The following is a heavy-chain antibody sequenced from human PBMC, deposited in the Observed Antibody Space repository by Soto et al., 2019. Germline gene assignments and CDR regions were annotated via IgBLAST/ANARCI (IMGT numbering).Heavy chain of an antibody. J-gene: IGHJ4*02. CDR3: ARSGYSSSWDHFDN. D-gene: IGHD6-13*01. CDR1: GYSISSGYY. CDR2: IYHSGST. V-gene: IGHV4-38-2*01. Sequence: PSETLSLTCAVSGYSISSGYYCGWIRQPPGKGLEWIGSIYHSGSTYYNPSLKSRVTISVDTSKNQFSLKLSSVTAADTAVYYCARSGYSSSWDHFDNWGQGTLVTVSS.